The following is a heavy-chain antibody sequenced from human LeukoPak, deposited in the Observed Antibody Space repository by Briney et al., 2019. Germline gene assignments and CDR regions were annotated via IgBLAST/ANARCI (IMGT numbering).Heavy chain of an antibody. V-gene: IGHV3-53*01. Sequence: GGSLRLSCEASGFTFSSHSMNWVRQAPGKGLELVSIIYSGGDTYYTDSVRGRSTISRDNSKNTLYLQMNSLRTEDTAVYYCARVGDHYHWYFDLWGRGTLVTVSS. D-gene: IGHD3-10*01. J-gene: IGHJ2*01. CDR3: ARVGDHYHWYFDL. CDR2: IYSGGDT. CDR1: GFTFSSHS.